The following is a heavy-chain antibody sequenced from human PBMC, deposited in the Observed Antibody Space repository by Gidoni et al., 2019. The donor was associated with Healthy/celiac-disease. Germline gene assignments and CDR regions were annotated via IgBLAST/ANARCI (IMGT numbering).Heavy chain of an antibody. V-gene: IGHV3-30*18. J-gene: IGHJ4*02. CDR1: AFTFISYG. CDR3: AKDDSSTYYYDSSGYETSSY. D-gene: IGHD3-22*01. Sequence: QVQLVESGGGVVQPGRSLRLSCAASAFTFISYGMHCVRQAPGKGPEWVAVISYVGSIKYYADSVKGRFTISRDNSKNTLYLQMNSLRAEDTAVYYCAKDDSSTYYYDSSGYETSSYWGQGTLVTVSS. CDR2: ISYVGSIK.